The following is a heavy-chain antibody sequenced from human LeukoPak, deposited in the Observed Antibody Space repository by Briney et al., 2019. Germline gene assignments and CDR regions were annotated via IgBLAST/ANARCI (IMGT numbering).Heavy chain of an antibody. V-gene: IGHV3-23*01. CDR2: ISGSGGST. D-gene: IGHD3-9*01. Sequence: PGGSPRLSCAASGFTFSSYAMSWVRQAPGKGLEWVSAISGSGGSTYYADSVKGRFTISRDNSKNTLYLQMNSLRAEDTAVYYCAKVTDDILTGYYPYYFDYWGQGTLVTVSS. CDR1: GFTFSSYA. J-gene: IGHJ4*02. CDR3: AKVTDDILTGYYPYYFDY.